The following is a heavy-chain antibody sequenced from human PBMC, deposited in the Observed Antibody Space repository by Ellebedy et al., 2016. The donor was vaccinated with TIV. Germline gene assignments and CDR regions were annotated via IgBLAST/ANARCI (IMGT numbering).Heavy chain of an antibody. J-gene: IGHJ5*02. Sequence: SETLSLXXTVSGASVSSSTYYWSWLRQSPGKGLEWIGYVYDSATTTYNPSLNSRVTISVDRSRNQFSLKLTSATAADTAVYYCASERESDSGSGRSGFDPWGQGILVTVSS. CDR2: VYDSATT. CDR1: GASVSSSTYY. D-gene: IGHD3-10*01. CDR3: ASERESDSGSGRSGFDP. V-gene: IGHV4-61*01.